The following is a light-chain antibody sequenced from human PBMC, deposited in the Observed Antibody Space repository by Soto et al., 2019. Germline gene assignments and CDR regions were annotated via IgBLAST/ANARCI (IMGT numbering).Light chain of an antibody. V-gene: IGKV1-33*01. CDR2: DAS. CDR1: QDIKNY. J-gene: IGKJ4*01. Sequence: DIQMTQSPSSLSASVGDRVTITCQASQDIKNYLNWYQQRPGKAPNLLNYDASNLGAEVPSRFSGSGSGTDFTLTITSLQPEDVATYYCQQYDTFRTFGGGTKVDIK. CDR3: QQYDTFRT.